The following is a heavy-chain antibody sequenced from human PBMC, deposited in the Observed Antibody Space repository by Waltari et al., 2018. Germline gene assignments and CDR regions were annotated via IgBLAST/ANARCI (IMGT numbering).Heavy chain of an antibody. D-gene: IGHD4-17*01. CDR1: GGTFSSYA. Sequence: QVQLVQSGAEVKKPGSSVKVSCKASGGTFSSYAISWVRQAPGQGLEWMGGIIPIFGTANYAQKFQGRVTITADKSTSTAYMELSSLRSEDTAVYYCARDRTRLDYGDYPSDAFDIWGQGTMVTVSS. CDR3: ARDRTRLDYGDYPSDAFDI. CDR2: IIPIFGTA. J-gene: IGHJ3*02. V-gene: IGHV1-69*14.